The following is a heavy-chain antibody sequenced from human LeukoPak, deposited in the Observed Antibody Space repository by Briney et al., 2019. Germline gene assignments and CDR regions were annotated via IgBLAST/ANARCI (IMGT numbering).Heavy chain of an antibody. CDR3: ARYYYDRDYYYYYGMDV. J-gene: IGHJ6*02. V-gene: IGHV4-31*03. Sequence: SETLSLTCTVSGGSISSGGYYWSWIRQHPGKGLEWIGYIYYSGSTYYNPSLKSRVTISVDTSKNQFSLKLSSVTAADTAVYYCARYYYDRDYYYYYGMDVWGQGTTVTVSS. CDR1: GGSISSGGYY. D-gene: IGHD3-22*01. CDR2: IYYSGST.